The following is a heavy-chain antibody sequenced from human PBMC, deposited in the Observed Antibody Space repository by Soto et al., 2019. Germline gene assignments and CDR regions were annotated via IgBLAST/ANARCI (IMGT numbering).Heavy chain of an antibody. CDR1: GATFAFHS. Sequence: QVQLVQSGAEVKRPGSSVKVSCKASGATFAFHSINWVRQAPGLGLEWMGRINPILSMSNYAQRFQGRVTMTADKSTSTAYMVLSRLRSEYKAIYYCATSYGSGYRAFDYWGQGALVTVSS. D-gene: IGHD3-10*01. CDR3: ATSYGSGYRAFDY. V-gene: IGHV1-69*02. CDR2: INPILSMS. J-gene: IGHJ4*02.